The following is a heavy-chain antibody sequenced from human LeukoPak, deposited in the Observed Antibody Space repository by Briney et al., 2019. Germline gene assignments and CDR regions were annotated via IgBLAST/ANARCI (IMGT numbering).Heavy chain of an antibody. CDR3: ARKNGLDY. CDR2: IKQDGSEK. V-gene: IGHV3-7*01. Sequence: PGGSLRLSCAGSGFIFSNYWMHWVRHAPGKGLEWVANIKQDGSEKYYVDSVKGRFTISRDNAKNSLYLQMNSLRAEDTAVYYCARKNGLDYWGQGTLVTVSS. J-gene: IGHJ4*02. CDR1: GFIFSNYW.